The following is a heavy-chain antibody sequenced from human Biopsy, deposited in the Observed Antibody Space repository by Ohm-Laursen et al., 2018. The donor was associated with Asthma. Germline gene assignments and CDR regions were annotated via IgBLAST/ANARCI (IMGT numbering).Heavy chain of an antibody. J-gene: IGHJ6*02. CDR3: ARAVDYSHYYGIDV. CDR2: ISVYNGNT. CDR1: GYTFNSAG. V-gene: IGHV1-18*01. D-gene: IGHD3-10*01. Sequence: ATVKISCKTSGYTFNSAGITWVRQAPGQGLEWMGWISVYNGNTKVAQKPQDRVTMITDTSTSTAYMELRSLRSDDTAAYFCARAVDYSHYYGIDVWDQGTTVTVS.